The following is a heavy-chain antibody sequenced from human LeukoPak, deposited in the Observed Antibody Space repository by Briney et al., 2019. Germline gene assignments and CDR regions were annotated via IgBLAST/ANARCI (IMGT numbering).Heavy chain of an antibody. V-gene: IGHV4-31*03. J-gene: IGHJ4*02. Sequence: SETLSLTCTVSGGSISSSSYYWGWIRQPPGKGLEWIGYIYYSGSTYYNPSLKSRVTISVDTSKNQFSLKLSSVTAADTAVYYCARDGRGYSYWGQGTLVTVSS. CDR1: GGSISSSSYY. D-gene: IGHD5-18*01. CDR3: ARDGRGYSY. CDR2: IYYSGST.